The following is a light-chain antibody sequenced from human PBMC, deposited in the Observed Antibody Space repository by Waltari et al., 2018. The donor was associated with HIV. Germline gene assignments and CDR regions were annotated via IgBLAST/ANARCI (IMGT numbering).Light chain of an antibody. CDR3: HHYYTPMWT. V-gene: IGKV1-5*03. J-gene: IGKJ1*01. Sequence: DIQMTQSPSTLSAAVGDNVTITCRASRSISDWLAWDQQKPGNAPNLLIHKAPTLESGVPSRFSGSGSGTEFTLTIASLQPDDFATYYCHHYYTPMWTFGQGTKVEIK. CDR1: RSISDW. CDR2: KAP.